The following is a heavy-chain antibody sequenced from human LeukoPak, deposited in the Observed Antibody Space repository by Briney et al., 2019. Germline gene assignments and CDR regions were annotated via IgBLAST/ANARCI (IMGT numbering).Heavy chain of an antibody. D-gene: IGHD1-26*01. CDR3: AKEGRWIVGAEGVDY. CDR2: ISGSGGGT. Sequence: PGGSLRLSCAASGFTFYNYAMSWVRQAPGKGLEWVSAISGSGGGTYYADSVRGRFTISRDNSKNTPNLQMNSLRAEDTAVYYCAKEGRWIVGAEGVDYWGQGTLVTVSS. J-gene: IGHJ4*02. V-gene: IGHV3-23*01. CDR1: GFTFYNYA.